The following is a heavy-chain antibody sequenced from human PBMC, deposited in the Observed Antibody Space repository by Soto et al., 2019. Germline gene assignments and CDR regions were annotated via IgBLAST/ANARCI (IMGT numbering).Heavy chain of an antibody. CDR2: IYPGDSDT. V-gene: IGHV5-51*01. CDR3: ARVDSSGCSEY. D-gene: IGHD6-25*01. CDR1: GYSFTSYW. J-gene: IGHJ4*02. Sequence: GESLKISCKRSGYSFTSYWIGWVRQMPGKGLECMGFIYPGDSDTTYSPSFQGHVTISADKYSSTAYLQWSSLKASDTGMYYCARVDSSGCSEYWGQGNLVTVSS.